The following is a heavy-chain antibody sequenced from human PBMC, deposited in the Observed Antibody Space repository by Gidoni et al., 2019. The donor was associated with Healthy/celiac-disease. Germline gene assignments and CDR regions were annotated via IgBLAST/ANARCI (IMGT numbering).Heavy chain of an antibody. D-gene: IGHD3-9*01. CDR3: ARGDPYYDILTGYYNPYYFDY. V-gene: IGHV1-18*01. CDR2: ISAYNGNT. Sequence: QVQLVQSGAEVKKPGASVKVSCQASGYTFTSYGTSWVRQAPGQGLEWMGWISAYNGNTNYAQKLQGRVTMTTDTSTSTAYMELRSLRSDDTAVYYCARGDPYYDILTGYYNPYYFDYWGQGTLVTVSS. J-gene: IGHJ4*02. CDR1: GYTFTSYG.